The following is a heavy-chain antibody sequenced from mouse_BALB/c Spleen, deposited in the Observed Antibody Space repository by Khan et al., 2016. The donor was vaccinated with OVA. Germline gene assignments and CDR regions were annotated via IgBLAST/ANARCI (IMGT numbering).Heavy chain of an antibody. Sequence: QVQLKESGAELAKPGASVKMSCKASGYTFTNYWMHWVKQRPGRGLEWIGYINPSTDYTEYNQKFKDKATLTADKSSSTAYMQLTSLTSDDSSLYYCVNNGSSSAWFTYWGQGTLVTVSA. CDR1: GYTFTNYW. CDR3: VNNGSSSAWFTY. V-gene: IGHV1-7*01. CDR2: INPSTDYT. D-gene: IGHD1-1*01. J-gene: IGHJ3*01.